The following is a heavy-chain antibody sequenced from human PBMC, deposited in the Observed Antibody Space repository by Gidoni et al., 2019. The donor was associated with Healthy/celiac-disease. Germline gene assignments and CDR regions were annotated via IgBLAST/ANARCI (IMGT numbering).Heavy chain of an antibody. CDR1: GGSISSYY. V-gene: IGHV4-59*08. D-gene: IGHD4-17*01. J-gene: IGHJ4*02. Sequence: QVQLQESGPGLVKPSETLSLTCTVSGGSISSYYWSWIRQPPGKGLEWIGYIYYSGSTNYNPSLKSRVTISVDTSKNQFSLKLSSMTAADTAVYYCARANGKAVTLDYWGQGTLVTVSS. CDR3: ARANGKAVTLDY. CDR2: IYYSGST.